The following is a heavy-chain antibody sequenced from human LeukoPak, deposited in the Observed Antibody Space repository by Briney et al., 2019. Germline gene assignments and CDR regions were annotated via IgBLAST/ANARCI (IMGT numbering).Heavy chain of an antibody. V-gene: IGHV3-48*03. Sequence: GGSLRLSCAASGFTFNTYEMNWVRQAPGKGLEWVSYITSSGSTIYYADYVKGRFTISRDNGKNSLYLQMNSLRAEDTAVYYCARGGWNYVFNYWGQATMVTVSS. CDR1: GFTFNTYE. CDR2: ITSSGSTI. D-gene: IGHD1-7*01. CDR3: ARGGWNYVFNY. J-gene: IGHJ4*02.